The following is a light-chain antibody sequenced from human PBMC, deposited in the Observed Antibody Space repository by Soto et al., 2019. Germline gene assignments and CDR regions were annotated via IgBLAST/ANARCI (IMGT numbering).Light chain of an antibody. V-gene: IGKV3-15*01. CDR2: HAS. J-gene: IGKJ1*01. Sequence: EIVLTQSPATLSVSPGERATLSCRASQSISSSLAWYQQQPGQAPRLLIYHASTRAAGIPARFSGSVSGTEFTLTISSLQSEDFAVYYCQQYYNWPPGTFGQGTKVEIK. CDR1: QSISSS. CDR3: QQYYNWPPGT.